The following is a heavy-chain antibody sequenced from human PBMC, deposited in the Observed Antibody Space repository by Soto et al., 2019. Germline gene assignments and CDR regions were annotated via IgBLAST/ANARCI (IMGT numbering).Heavy chain of an antibody. Sequence: ASVQISCQDSGYTFTSYDFYWVRQDTGQELEWMGGMTPNTGSSGYGQKFQGRVSMTSETSISAAHLELSSLRSEDTAVYYCARAFGSGYDFALDYWGQGTLVTVSS. V-gene: IGHV1-8*01. CDR1: GYTFTSYD. D-gene: IGHD5-12*01. CDR3: ARAFGSGYDFALDY. CDR2: MTPNTGSS. J-gene: IGHJ4*02.